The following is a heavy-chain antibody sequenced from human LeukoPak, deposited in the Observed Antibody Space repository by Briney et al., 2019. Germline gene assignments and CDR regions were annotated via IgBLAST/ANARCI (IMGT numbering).Heavy chain of an antibody. CDR3: ASNIPDDFWSGYYPFDY. V-gene: IGHV3-23*01. Sequence: GGSLRLSCAASGFTFSSYAMSWVRQAPGKGLEWVSAISGSGGSTYYADSVKGRFTISRDNSKNTLYLQMSSLRAEDTAVYYCASNIPDDFWSGYYPFDYWGQGTLVTVSS. CDR2: ISGSGGST. J-gene: IGHJ4*02. CDR1: GFTFSSYA. D-gene: IGHD3-3*01.